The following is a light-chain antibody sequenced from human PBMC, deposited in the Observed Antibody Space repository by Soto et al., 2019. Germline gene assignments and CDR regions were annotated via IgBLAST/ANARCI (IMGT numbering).Light chain of an antibody. V-gene: IGKV1-5*03. J-gene: IGKJ1*01. Sequence: DIQMTQSPSTLSGSVGDRVTITCLDSQTISSWLAWYQQKPGKAPKLLIYKASTLKSGVPSRFSGSGSGTEFTLTISSLQPDDFATYYCQHYQSYSEAFCQGTKVELK. CDR1: QTISSW. CDR3: QHYQSYSEA. CDR2: KAS.